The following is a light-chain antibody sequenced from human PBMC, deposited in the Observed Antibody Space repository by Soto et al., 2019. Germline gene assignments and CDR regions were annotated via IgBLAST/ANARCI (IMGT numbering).Light chain of an antibody. J-gene: IGKJ1*01. CDR3: QQYSSSPRT. Sequence: EIVLTQSPGTLSLSPGERATLSCRASQSVSSNYLAWYQHTPGQAPRLLIYDASSRATGIPDRFSGSGSGTDFTLTINRLESEDFAVYYCQQYSSSPRTFGQGTKVDIK. CDR1: QSVSSNY. CDR2: DAS. V-gene: IGKV3-20*01.